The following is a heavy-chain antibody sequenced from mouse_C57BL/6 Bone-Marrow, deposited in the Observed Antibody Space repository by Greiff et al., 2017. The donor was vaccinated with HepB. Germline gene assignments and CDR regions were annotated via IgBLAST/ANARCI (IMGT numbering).Heavy chain of an antibody. J-gene: IGHJ4*01. CDR3: ARGLRRRYYAMDY. Sequence: VQLQQSGPELVKPGASVKISCKASGYTFTDYYMHWVKQRPGQGLEWIGEIDPSDSYTNYNQKFKGKSTLTVDKSSSTAYMQLSSLTSEDSAVYYCARGLRRRYYAMDYWGQGTSVTVSS. V-gene: IGHV1-69*01. D-gene: IGHD2-2*01. CDR1: GYTFTDYY. CDR2: IDPSDSYT.